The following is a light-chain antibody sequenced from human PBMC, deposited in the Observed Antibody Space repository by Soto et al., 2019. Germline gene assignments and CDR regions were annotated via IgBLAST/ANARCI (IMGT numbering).Light chain of an antibody. CDR2: EVS. V-gene: IGLV2-14*01. Sequence: QYALTQPASVSGSPGQSITISCTGTSSDVGGYNSVSWYQQHPGKAPKLMIYEVSNRPSGVSNRFSGSKSGNTASLTISGLHAKDEADYYCSSYTTSSTLLYVFGTGTKLTVL. CDR1: SSDVGGYNS. J-gene: IGLJ1*01. CDR3: SSYTTSSTLLYV.